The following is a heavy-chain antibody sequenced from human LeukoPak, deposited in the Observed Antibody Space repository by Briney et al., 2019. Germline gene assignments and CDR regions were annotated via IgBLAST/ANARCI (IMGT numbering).Heavy chain of an antibody. CDR3: SRESGPYCPFGH. Sequence: PSETLSLTCTVSGGSISGYYWSWIRQPPGKGLEWIGYIYNSGSTNYNPSLKSRVTISVDTSKNQFSLKLSSVTAADTAVYYCSRESGPYCPFGHWGQGTLVAVTS. D-gene: IGHD1-26*01. V-gene: IGHV4-4*08. CDR1: GGSISGYY. CDR2: IYNSGST. J-gene: IGHJ5*02.